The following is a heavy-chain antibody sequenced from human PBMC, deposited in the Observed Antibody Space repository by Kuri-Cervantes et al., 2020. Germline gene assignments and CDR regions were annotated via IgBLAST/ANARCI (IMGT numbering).Heavy chain of an antibody. CDR1: GFTVSSNY. CDR2: IYSGGST. Sequence: GGSLRLSCAASGFTVSSNYMSWVRQAPGKGLEWVSVIYSGGSTYYADSVKGRFTISRDNSKNTLYLQMNSLRAEDTAVYYCARDGGSSSGPGNYYFDYWGQGTLVTVSS. D-gene: IGHD6-6*01. J-gene: IGHJ4*02. CDR3: ARDGGSSSGPGNYYFDY. V-gene: IGHV3-53*01.